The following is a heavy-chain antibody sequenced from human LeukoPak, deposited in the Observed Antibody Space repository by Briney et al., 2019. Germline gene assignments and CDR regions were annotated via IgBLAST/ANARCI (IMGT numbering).Heavy chain of an antibody. V-gene: IGHV6-1*01. Sequence: SQTLSLTCAISGDSVSINSAAWNWIRQSPSRGLEWLGRTYQRSKWYNDYAVSVKSQITINPDISKNQFSLQLNSVTPEDTAVYYCARSPSPYSSGWYFDYWGQGTLVTVSS. CDR3: ARSPSPYSSGWYFDY. D-gene: IGHD6-19*01. J-gene: IGHJ4*02. CDR2: TYQRSKWYN. CDR1: GDSVSINSAA.